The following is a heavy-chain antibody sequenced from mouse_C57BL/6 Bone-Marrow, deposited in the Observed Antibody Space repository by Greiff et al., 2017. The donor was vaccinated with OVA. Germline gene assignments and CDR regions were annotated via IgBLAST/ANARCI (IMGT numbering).Heavy chain of an antibody. Sequence: QVQLQQSGPELVKPGASVKISCKASGYAFSSSWTNWVKQLPGQGLEWIGRIYPGDGYTNYNGTFKGKATLTADKSSSTASMQLSSLTSEDSAVFFCARWPHYYARGDWGHGTSVTVSS. V-gene: IGHV1-82*01. CDR1: GYAFSSSW. J-gene: IGHJ4*01. D-gene: IGHD6-1*01. CDR2: IYPGDGYT. CDR3: ARWPHYYARGD.